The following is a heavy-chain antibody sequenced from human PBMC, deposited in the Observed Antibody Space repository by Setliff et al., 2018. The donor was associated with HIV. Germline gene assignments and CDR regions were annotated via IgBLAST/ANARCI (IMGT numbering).Heavy chain of an antibody. V-gene: IGHV3-48*03. Sequence: GGSLRLSCAASGFTFRNYKFNWVRQAPGRGLEWVSYISASGASTDYADSVRGRFTISRDNADNSLYLQMTGLRVEDTAVYYCAAQGVLWGQGTLVTVSS. J-gene: IGHJ1*01. CDR3: AAQGVL. CDR2: ISASGAST. D-gene: IGHD2-8*01. CDR1: GFTFRNYK.